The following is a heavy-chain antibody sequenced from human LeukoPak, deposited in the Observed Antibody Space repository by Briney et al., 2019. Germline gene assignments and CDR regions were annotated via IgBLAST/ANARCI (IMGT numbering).Heavy chain of an antibody. CDR3: AKGLQWFGELSGDY. J-gene: IGHJ4*02. D-gene: IGHD3-10*01. Sequence: GGSLRLSCAASGFTFSSFAMSWVRQAPGKGLEWVSAISGNGGATYYADSVKGRFTISGDNSKNTLYLQMNSLRAEDTAVYYCAKGLQWFGELSGDYWGQGTLVTVSS. V-gene: IGHV3-23*01. CDR1: GFTFSSFA. CDR2: ISGNGGAT.